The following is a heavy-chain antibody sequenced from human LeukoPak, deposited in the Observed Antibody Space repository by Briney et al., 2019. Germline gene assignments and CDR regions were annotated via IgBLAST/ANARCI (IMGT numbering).Heavy chain of an antibody. D-gene: IGHD3-22*01. CDR1: GGTFISYA. Sequence: GASVTVSFKASGGTFISYAISWVRQAPGQGLEWMGRIIPILGIANYAQKFQGRVTITADKSTSTAYMELSSLRSEDTAVYYCARDYYDSSGYYGSDYWGQGTLVTVSS. J-gene: IGHJ4*02. CDR3: ARDYYDSSGYYGSDY. V-gene: IGHV1-69*04. CDR2: IIPILGIA.